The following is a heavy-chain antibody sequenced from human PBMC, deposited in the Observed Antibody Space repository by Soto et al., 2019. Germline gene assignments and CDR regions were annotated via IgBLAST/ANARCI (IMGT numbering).Heavy chain of an antibody. CDR2: IWYDGSNK. CDR1: GFTFSSYG. V-gene: IGHV3-33*01. Sequence: LRLSCAASGFTFSSYGMHWVRQAPGKGLEWVAVIWYDGSNKYYADSVKGRFTISRDNSKNTLYLQMNSLRAEDTAVYYCARDYYDSSGTFDIWGQGTMVTVSS. D-gene: IGHD3-22*01. CDR3: ARDYYDSSGTFDI. J-gene: IGHJ3*02.